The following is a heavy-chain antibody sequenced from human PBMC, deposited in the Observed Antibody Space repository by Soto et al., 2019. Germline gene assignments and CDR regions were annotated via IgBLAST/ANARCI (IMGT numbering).Heavy chain of an antibody. Sequence: EVQLVESGGGLVQPGGSLRLSCAASGFSISDHYMDWVRQAPGKGLEWIGRSRNKPNSYSTEYAASVNGRFTISRDDSKNSLYRQMDSLKTEDTAVYYCARASRVIVALDYWGQGTLVTVSS. J-gene: IGHJ4*02. CDR3: ARASRVIVALDY. CDR2: SRNKPNSYST. V-gene: IGHV3-72*01. CDR1: GFSISDHY. D-gene: IGHD2-21*01.